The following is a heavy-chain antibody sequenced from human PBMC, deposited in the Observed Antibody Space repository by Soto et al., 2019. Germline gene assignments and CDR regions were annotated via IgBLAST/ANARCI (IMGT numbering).Heavy chain of an antibody. D-gene: IGHD6-13*01. J-gene: IGHJ6*03. CDR2: ISAYNGNT. V-gene: IGHV1-18*01. Sequence: QVQLVQSGAEVKKPGASVKVSCKASGYTFTSYGISWVRQAPGQGLEWMGWISAYNGNTNYAQKLQGGVTMTTDTSTSTAYMELRSLRSDDTAVYYCARAISTKAAGYYYYYYYMDVWGKGTTVTVSS. CDR1: GYTFTSYG. CDR3: ARAISTKAAGYYYYYYYMDV.